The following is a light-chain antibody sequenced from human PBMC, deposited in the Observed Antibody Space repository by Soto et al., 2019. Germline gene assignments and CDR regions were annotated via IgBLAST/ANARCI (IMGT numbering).Light chain of an antibody. CDR3: QQYSSYFRT. CDR2: KAS. V-gene: IGKV1-5*03. J-gene: IGKJ1*01. CDR1: QSISSW. Sequence: DIQMTQSPSTLSASVGDRVTITCRASQSISSWLAWYQQRPGKAPKLLMYKASSLESGVPSRFSGSGSGTEFTLTISSLQPDDFATYYCQQYSSYFRTFGQGTKV.